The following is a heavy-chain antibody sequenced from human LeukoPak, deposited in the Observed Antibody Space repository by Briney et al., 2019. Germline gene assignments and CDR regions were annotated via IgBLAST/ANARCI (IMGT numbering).Heavy chain of an antibody. V-gene: IGHV3-30*18. CDR3: ANEGFLTGYPLDY. CDR1: GFTFSNYG. Sequence: PGGSLRLSCAASGFTFSNYGMHWVRQAPGKGLEWVAVISNDGSNNYYADSVKGRFTISRDNFKNTLYLQMNSLRTEDTAVYYCANEGFLTGYPLDYWGQGTLVTVSS. D-gene: IGHD3-9*01. J-gene: IGHJ4*02. CDR2: ISNDGSNN.